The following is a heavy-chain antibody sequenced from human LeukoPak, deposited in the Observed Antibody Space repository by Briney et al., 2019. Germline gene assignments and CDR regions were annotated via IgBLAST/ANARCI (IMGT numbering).Heavy chain of an antibody. CDR1: GFTFSAYW. J-gene: IGHJ1*01. Sequence: PGGSLRLSCAVSGFTFSAYWMSWIRQVPGKGLEWVGRIRSKTDGGTTDYAVSVQGRFTISRDDSKNTLYLQMSSLKTEDTAVYYCAKHIYGVVSIQQWGQGTLVTVSS. V-gene: IGHV3-15*01. D-gene: IGHD3-3*01. CDR3: AKHIYGVVSIQQ. CDR2: IRSKTDGGTT.